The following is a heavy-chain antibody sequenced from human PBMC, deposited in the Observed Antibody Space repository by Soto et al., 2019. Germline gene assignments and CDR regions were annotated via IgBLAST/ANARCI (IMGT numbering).Heavy chain of an antibody. CDR2: ISYDGSNK. Sequence: GKGLEWVAVISYDGSNKYYADSVKGRFTISRDNSKNTLYLQMNSLRAEDTAVYYCAKLGMIAAAGTEDYWGQGTLVTVSS. J-gene: IGHJ4*02. CDR3: AKLGMIAAAGTEDY. D-gene: IGHD6-13*01. V-gene: IGHV3-30*18.